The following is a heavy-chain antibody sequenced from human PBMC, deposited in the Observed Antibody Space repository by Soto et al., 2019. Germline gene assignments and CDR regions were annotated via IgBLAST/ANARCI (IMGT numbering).Heavy chain of an antibody. CDR1: GYTFCNFA. D-gene: IGHD3-10*01. Sequence: QVQLVQSGAEVKKPGASVRVSCKASGYTFCNFAMHWVRQAPGQRLEWMGWINPGNGNTKYSQTFQGRVTITRDTSASTAYMELSSLRSEDTAVYYCARAVARGVKTIYYYYGMDVWGQGTTVTVSS. J-gene: IGHJ6*02. V-gene: IGHV1-3*01. CDR2: INPGNGNT. CDR3: ARAVARGVKTIYYYYGMDV.